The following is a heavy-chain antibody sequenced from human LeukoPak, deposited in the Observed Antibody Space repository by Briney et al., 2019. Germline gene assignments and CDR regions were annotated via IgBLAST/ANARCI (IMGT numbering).Heavy chain of an antibody. CDR1: GYTFTSYD. Sequence: ASVKVSCKASGYTFTSYDINWVRQATGQGLEWMGWMNPNSGNTGYAQKFQGRVTMTRDMSTSTVYMELSSLRSEDTAVYYCARDPNYYGSGGAFDIWGQGTMVTVSS. J-gene: IGHJ3*02. CDR2: MNPNSGNT. V-gene: IGHV1-8*02. CDR3: ARDPNYYGSGGAFDI. D-gene: IGHD3-10*01.